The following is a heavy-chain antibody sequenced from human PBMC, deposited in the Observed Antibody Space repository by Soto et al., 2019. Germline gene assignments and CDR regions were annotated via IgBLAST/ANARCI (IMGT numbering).Heavy chain of an antibody. Sequence: QVQLQESGSGLVKPSQTLSLTCAVSGGSISSGSYSWNWIRQPPGKGLEWIGYIYHSGITYYNPSLRSRVTILVDTSKNHFSLKLSSVTAADTAVYYCAREHNSALGFDPWGQGTLVTVSS. CDR2: IYHSGIT. CDR1: GGSISSGSYS. V-gene: IGHV4-30-2*01. CDR3: AREHNSALGFDP. D-gene: IGHD3-22*01. J-gene: IGHJ5*02.